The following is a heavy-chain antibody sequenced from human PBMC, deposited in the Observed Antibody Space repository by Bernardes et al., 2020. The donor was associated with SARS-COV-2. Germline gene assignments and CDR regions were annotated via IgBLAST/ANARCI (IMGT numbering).Heavy chain of an antibody. V-gene: IGHV4-39*01. CDR2: IYYTGST. Sequence: SETLSLTCTVSGGSIRSSDYYWVWIRQTPGRGPEWIGTIYYTGSTYYNPSLKSRVTISVDTSKNQFSLKLSSVTAADTAVYYCARAPPEAVAGMGLFDYWGQGTLVTVSS. J-gene: IGHJ4*02. CDR1: GGSIRSSDYY. CDR3: ARAPPEAVAGMGLFDY. D-gene: IGHD6-19*01.